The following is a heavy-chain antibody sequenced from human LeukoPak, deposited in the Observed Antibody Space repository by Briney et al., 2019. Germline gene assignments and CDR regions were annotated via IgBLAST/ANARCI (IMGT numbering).Heavy chain of an antibody. D-gene: IGHD3-3*01. CDR2: IYSGGST. CDR1: GFTVSSNY. CDR3: AAHSATYYDFWSGYFGSFDY. J-gene: IGHJ4*02. V-gene: IGHV3-66*01. Sequence: GGSLRLSCAASGFTVSSNYMSWVRQAPGKGLEWVSVIYSGGSTYYADSVKGRFTISRDNSKNTLYLQMNSLRAEDTAVYYCAAHSATYYDFWSGYFGSFDYWGQGTLVTVSS.